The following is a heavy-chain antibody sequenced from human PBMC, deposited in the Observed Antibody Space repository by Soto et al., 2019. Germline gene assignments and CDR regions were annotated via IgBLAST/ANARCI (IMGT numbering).Heavy chain of an antibody. CDR1: GGTFSSYA. D-gene: IGHD1-26*01. J-gene: IGHJ6*02. V-gene: IGHV1-69*01. CDR2: IIPIFGTA. Sequence: QVQLVQSGAEVKKPGSSVKVSCKASGGTFSSYAISWVRQAPGQGLEWMGGIIPIFGTANYAQKFEGRVTISADESTSTAYMELSSLRSEDTAVYYCASPVGARGSGSYYGMDVWGQGTTVTVSS. CDR3: ASPVGARGSGSYYGMDV.